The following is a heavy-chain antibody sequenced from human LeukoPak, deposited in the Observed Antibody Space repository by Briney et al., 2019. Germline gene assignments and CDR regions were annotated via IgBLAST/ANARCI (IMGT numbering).Heavy chain of an antibody. V-gene: IGHV4-38-2*01. Sequence: PSETLSLTCAVSGYSISSGYYWGWIRQPPGKGLEWIGSIYHSGSTYYNPSLKSRVTISVDTSKNQFSLKLSPVTAADTAVYYCTGDYGDYLDYWGQGTLVTVSS. J-gene: IGHJ4*02. CDR2: IYHSGST. CDR1: GYSISSGYY. CDR3: TGDYGDYLDY. D-gene: IGHD4-17*01.